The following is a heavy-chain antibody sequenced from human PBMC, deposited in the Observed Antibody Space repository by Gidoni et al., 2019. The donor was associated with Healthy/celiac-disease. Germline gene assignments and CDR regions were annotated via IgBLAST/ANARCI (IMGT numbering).Heavy chain of an antibody. CDR2: ISYDGSNK. Sequence: QVQLVESGGGVVQPGRSLRLSCAASGFTFSSYGMHWVRQAPGKGLEWVAVISYDGSNKYYADSVKGRFTISRDNSKNTLYLQMNSLRAEDTAVYYCAKSLSQYYDSSDYWGQGTLVTVSS. J-gene: IGHJ4*02. D-gene: IGHD3-22*01. V-gene: IGHV3-30*18. CDR3: AKSLSQYYDSSDY. CDR1: GFTFSSYG.